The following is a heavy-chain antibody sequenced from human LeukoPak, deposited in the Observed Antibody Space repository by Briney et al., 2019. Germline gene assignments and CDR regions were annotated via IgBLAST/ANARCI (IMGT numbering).Heavy chain of an antibody. CDR2: IYSGGGT. V-gene: IGHV3-53*01. CDR3: ARGPTYSSSWYYFDY. Sequence: GGSLRLFCAASGFTISSNYMSWVRQAPGKGLEWVSVIYSGGGTYYADSVRGRFTISRDNSRNTLYLQMNSLRAEDTAVYYCARGPTYSSSWYYFDYWGQGTLVTVSS. J-gene: IGHJ4*02. CDR1: GFTISSNY. D-gene: IGHD6-13*01.